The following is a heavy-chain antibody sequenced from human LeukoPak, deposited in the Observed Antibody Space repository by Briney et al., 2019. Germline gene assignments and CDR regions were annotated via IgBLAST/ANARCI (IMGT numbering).Heavy chain of an antibody. CDR3: AKGRPSNYDFWSGYTFDY. CDR1: GFTFSNYG. CDR2: ISGSGGST. V-gene: IGHV3-23*01. D-gene: IGHD3-3*01. Sequence: GGSLRLSCAASGFTFSNYGMSWVRQAPGKGLEWVSAISGSGGSTYYADSVKGRFTISRDNSKNTLYLQMNSLRAEDTAVYYCAKGRPSNYDFWSGYTFDYWGQGTLVTVSS. J-gene: IGHJ4*02.